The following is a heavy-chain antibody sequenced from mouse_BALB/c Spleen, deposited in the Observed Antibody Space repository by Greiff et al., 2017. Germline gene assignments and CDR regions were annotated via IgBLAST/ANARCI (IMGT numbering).Heavy chain of an antibody. CDR1: GYTFTSYY. CDR2: INPSNGGT. J-gene: IGHJ3*01. D-gene: IGHD2-14*01. CDR3: TRRDYRYDFAY. Sequence: QVQLQQPGAELVKPGASVKLSCKASGYTFTSYYMYWVKQRPGQGLEWIGGINPSNGGTNFNEKFKSKATLTVDKSSSTAYMQLSSLTSEDSAVYYCTRRDYRYDFAYWGQGTLVTVSA. V-gene: IGHV1S81*02.